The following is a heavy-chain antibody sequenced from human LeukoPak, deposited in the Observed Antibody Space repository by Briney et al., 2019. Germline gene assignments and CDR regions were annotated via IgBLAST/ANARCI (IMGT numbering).Heavy chain of an antibody. J-gene: IGHJ3*02. V-gene: IGHV3-11*04. CDR1: GFTFSDYY. CDR2: ISSSGSTI. Sequence: NPGGSLRLSCAASGFTFSDYYMSWIRQAPGKGLGWVSYISSSGSTIYYADSVKGRVTISRDNAKNSLYLQMNSLRAEDTAVYYCARDGYYDSRGYGAFDIWGQGPMVTVSS. CDR3: ARDGYYDSRGYGAFDI. D-gene: IGHD3-22*01.